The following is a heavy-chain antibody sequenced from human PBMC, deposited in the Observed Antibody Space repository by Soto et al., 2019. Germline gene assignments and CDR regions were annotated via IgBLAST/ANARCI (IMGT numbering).Heavy chain of an antibody. CDR1: GLIFGDVW. CDR3: TTSNLGVDF. V-gene: IGHV3-15*01. Sequence: AWGSLRLSCAASGLIFGDVWITFFRQAPLKWLEWVGRIKTKPDDGTIDYAAPVRGRFTISRDDSKNTLYLQMTSLTPDDAGVYYCTTSNLGVDFWGPGTLVTVSS. CDR2: IKTKPDDGTI. J-gene: IGHJ4*02. D-gene: IGHD1-1*01.